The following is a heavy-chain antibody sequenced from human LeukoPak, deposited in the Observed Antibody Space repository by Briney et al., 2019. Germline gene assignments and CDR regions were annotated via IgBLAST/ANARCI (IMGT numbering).Heavy chain of an antibody. CDR2: IYYSGST. CDR1: GGSISSYY. Sequence: PSETLSLTCTVSGGSISSYYWSWIRQPPGKGLEWIGYIYYSGSTNYNPSLKSRVTISVDTSKNQFSLKLSSVTAADTAVYYCARRVIDCSGGSCYSGEDWFDPWAREPWSPSPQ. D-gene: IGHD2-15*01. J-gene: IGHJ5*02. V-gene: IGHV4-59*08. CDR3: ARRVIDCSGGSCYSGEDWFDP.